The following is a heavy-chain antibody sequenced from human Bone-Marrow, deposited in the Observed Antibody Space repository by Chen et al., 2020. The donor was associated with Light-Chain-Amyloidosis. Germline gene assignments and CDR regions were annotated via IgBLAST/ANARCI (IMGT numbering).Heavy chain of an antibody. D-gene: IGHD5-12*01. CDR1: GYTFPNYW. CDR3: ARRRDGYNFDY. Sequence: GYTFPNYWIGWVRQMPGKGLEWMGVIYPDDSDAIYSPSFEGQVTISADKSITTAYLQWRSLKASDTAMYYCARRRDGYNFDYWGQGTLVTVSS. J-gene: IGHJ4*02. V-gene: IGHV5-51*01. CDR2: IYPDDSDA.